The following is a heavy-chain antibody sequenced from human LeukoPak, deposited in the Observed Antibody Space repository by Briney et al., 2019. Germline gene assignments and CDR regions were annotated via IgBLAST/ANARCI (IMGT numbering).Heavy chain of an antibody. Sequence: SETLSLTCTVSGGSVSSYYWSWIRQPPGKGLEWIGYIYYIGSTNYNPSLKSRVTISVDTSKNQFSLKLSSVTAADTAVYYCARQSGSYYVSSGFDIWGQGTMVTVSS. CDR1: GGSVSSYY. CDR2: IYYIGST. D-gene: IGHD1-26*01. V-gene: IGHV4-59*08. CDR3: ARQSGSYYVSSGFDI. J-gene: IGHJ3*02.